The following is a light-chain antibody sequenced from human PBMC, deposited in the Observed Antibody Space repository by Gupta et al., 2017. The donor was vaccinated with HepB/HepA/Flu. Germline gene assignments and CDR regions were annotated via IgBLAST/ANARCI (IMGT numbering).Light chain of an antibody. J-gene: IGKJ1*01. V-gene: IGKV2-28*01. CDR1: QSVLHSNGYNY. Sequence: DIVMTQSPLSLPVTTGEPVSISCRSSQSVLHSNGYNYLDWYLQKPGQSPQLLIYWGSNRASGVPDRFSGSGSGTDFTLKISRVEAEDVGVYYCRQALQTPRTFGQGTKVEIK. CDR2: WGS. CDR3: RQALQTPRT.